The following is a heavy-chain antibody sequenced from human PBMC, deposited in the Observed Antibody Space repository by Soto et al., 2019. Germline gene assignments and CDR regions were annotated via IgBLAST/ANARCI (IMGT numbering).Heavy chain of an antibody. J-gene: IGHJ6*02. Sequence: ASVKVSCKASGYTFTGYYMHWVRQAPGQGLEWMGRIIPNSGSTNYAQKFQGWVTMTRDTSISTAYMELSRLRSDDTAVYYCARDRPNYYYGMDVWGQGTTVTVSS. CDR1: GYTFTGYY. CDR2: IIPNSGST. V-gene: IGHV1-2*04. CDR3: ARDRPNYYYGMDV.